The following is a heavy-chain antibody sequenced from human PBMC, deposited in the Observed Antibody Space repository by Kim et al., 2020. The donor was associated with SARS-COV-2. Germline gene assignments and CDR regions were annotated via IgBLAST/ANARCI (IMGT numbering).Heavy chain of an antibody. CDR1: GLSFSSYA. J-gene: IGHJ4*02. Sequence: GGSLRLSCAASGLSFSSYAMSWVRQAPGKGLEWVSSISGSGGSTYYADSVKGRFTISRDNSQNTLYLQMNSLRAEDTAVYYCAKMVFPTVTTFDYWGQGTLVTVSS. D-gene: IGHD4-17*01. CDR3: AKMVFPTVTTFDY. V-gene: IGHV3-23*01. CDR2: ISGSGGST.